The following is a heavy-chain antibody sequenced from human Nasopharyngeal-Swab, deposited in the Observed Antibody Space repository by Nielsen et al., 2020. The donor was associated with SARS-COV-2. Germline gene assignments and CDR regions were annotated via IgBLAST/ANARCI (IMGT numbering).Heavy chain of an antibody. Sequence: GESLKLSCAASGFTVSSNYMSWVRQAPGKGLEWVSVIYSGGSTYYADSVKGRFTISRDNSKNTLYLQMNSLRAEDTAVYYCARVGGSSPLDYWGQGTLVTVSS. CDR2: IYSGGST. CDR3: ARVGGSSPLDY. V-gene: IGHV3-66*01. J-gene: IGHJ4*02. CDR1: GFTVSSNY. D-gene: IGHD6-13*01.